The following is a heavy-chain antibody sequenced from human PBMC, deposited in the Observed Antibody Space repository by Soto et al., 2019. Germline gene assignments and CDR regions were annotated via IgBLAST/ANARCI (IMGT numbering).Heavy chain of an antibody. J-gene: IGHJ5*02. V-gene: IGHV1-69*02. Sequence: QVQLVQSGAEVKKPGSSVKVSCKASGGTFSSYTISWVRQAPGQGLEWMGRIIPILGIANYAQKFQGRVTITADKSTSTAYMELSSLRSEDTAVYYCARRGTYYYDSSGSNWFDPWGQGTLFTVSS. D-gene: IGHD3-22*01. CDR3: ARRGTYYYDSSGSNWFDP. CDR1: GGTFSSYT. CDR2: IIPILGIA.